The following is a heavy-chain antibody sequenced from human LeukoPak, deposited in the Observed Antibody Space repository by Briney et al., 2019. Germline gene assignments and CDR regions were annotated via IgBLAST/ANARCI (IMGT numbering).Heavy chain of an antibody. V-gene: IGHV3-23*01. J-gene: IGHJ5*02. CDR2: ISGSGGST. CDR1: GFTFSSYA. D-gene: IGHD6-13*01. Sequence: GGSLRLSCVASGFTFSSYAMHWVRQAPGKGLEWVSAISGSGGSTYYADSVKGRFTISRDNSKNTLYLQMNSLRAEDTAVYYCAKDRSSSWYGYWFDPWGQGTLVTVSS. CDR3: AKDRSSSWYGYWFDP.